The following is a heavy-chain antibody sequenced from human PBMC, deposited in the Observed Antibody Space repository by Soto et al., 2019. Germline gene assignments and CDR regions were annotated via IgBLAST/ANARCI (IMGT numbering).Heavy chain of an antibody. CDR2: INHSGST. CDR1: GGSFSGYY. D-gene: IGHD4-17*01. CDR3: ARGRTTVTTNYWYFDL. V-gene: IGHV4-34*01. Sequence: ETLSLTCAVYGGSFSGYYWSWIRQPPGKGLEWIGEINHSGSTNYNPSLKSRVTISVDTSKNQFSLKLSSVTAADTAVYYCARGRTTVTTNYWYFDLWGRGTLVTVSS. J-gene: IGHJ2*01.